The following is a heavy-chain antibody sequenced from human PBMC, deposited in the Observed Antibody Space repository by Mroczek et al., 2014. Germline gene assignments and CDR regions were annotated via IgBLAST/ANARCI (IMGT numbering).Heavy chain of an antibody. CDR3: ARRIAARLPGSFRY. CDR2: INHSGST. J-gene: IGHJ4*02. D-gene: IGHD6-6*01. Sequence: ESGAGLLKPSETLSLTCAVYGGSFSGYYWSWIRQPPGKGLEWIGEINHSGSTNYNPSLKSRVTISVDTSKNQFSLKLSSVTAADTAVYYCARRIAARLPGSFRYWGQGTLVTVSS. V-gene: IGHV4-34*01. CDR1: GGSFSGYY.